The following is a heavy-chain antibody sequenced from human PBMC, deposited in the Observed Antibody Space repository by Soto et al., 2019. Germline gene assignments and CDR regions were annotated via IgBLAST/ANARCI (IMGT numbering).Heavy chain of an antibody. CDR3: ARLHTPLEGHYYYYYGMDV. V-gene: IGHV4-34*01. J-gene: IGHJ6*02. Sequence: SETLSLTCAVYGGSFSGYYWSWIRQPPGKGLEWIGEINHSGSTNYNPSLKSRVTISVDTSKNQFSLKLSSVTAADTAVYYCARLHTPLEGHYYYYYGMDVWGQGTTVTVSS. CDR2: INHSGST. D-gene: IGHD2-15*01. CDR1: GGSFSGYY.